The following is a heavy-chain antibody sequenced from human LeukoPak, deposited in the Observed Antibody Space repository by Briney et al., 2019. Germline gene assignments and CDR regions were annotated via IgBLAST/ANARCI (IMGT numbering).Heavy chain of an antibody. CDR3: ARGGGRRHKFAP. CDR2: MYPNSGNT. D-gene: IGHD6-25*01. CDR1: GYTFTSYD. Sequence: ASVKVSCKASGYTFTSYDINWVRQATGQGLEWMGWMYPNSGNTGYAQNFQGRVTLTRHTSISTAYMQLSSLRSEDPAVYSRARGGGRRHKFAPWGQGTLVTVSS. J-gene: IGHJ5*02. V-gene: IGHV1-8*01.